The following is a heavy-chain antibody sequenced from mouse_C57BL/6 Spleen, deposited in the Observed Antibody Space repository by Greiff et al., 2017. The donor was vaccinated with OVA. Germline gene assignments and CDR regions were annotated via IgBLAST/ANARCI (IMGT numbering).Heavy chain of an antibody. CDR3: ARGRAMDY. CDR2: ISDGGSYT. J-gene: IGHJ4*01. Sequence: EVKLVESGGGLVKPGGSLKLSCAASGFTFSNYAMSWVRQTPEKRLEWVATISDGGSYTYYPDNVKGRFTISRDNAKNNLYLQMSHLKSEDTAMYYCARGRAMDYWGQGTSVTVSS. CDR1: GFTFSNYA. V-gene: IGHV5-4*03. D-gene: IGHD1-1*01.